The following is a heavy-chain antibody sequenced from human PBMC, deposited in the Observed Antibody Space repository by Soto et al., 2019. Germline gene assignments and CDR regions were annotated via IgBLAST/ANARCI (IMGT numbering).Heavy chain of an antibody. V-gene: IGHV3-7*01. CDR3: ARGYSGNDNAIDY. CDR2: IKQDGSEK. Sequence: EVQLVESGGGLVQPGGSLRLSCAANGFTFSNYCMTWVRQAPGKGLEWVANIKQDGSEKYYVDSVKGRFTISRDNAQNSLYLQVNNLRAEDTAMYYCARGYSGNDNAIDYWGQGTLVTVSS. CDR1: GFTFSNYC. D-gene: IGHD5-12*01. J-gene: IGHJ4*02.